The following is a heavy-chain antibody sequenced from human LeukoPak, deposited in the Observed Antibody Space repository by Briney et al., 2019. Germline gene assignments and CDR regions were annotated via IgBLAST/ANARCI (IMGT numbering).Heavy chain of an antibody. CDR2: IYYSGST. V-gene: IGHV4-59*08. CDR1: GGPISSYY. J-gene: IGHJ1*01. CDR3: ARHFRPYGAEYFQH. Sequence: PSETLSLTCTVSGGPISSYYWSWIRQPPGKGLEWIGYIYYSGSTNYNPSLKSRVTISVDTSKNQFSLKLSSVTAADTAVYYCARHFRPYGAEYFQHWGQGTLVTVSS. D-gene: IGHD4-17*01.